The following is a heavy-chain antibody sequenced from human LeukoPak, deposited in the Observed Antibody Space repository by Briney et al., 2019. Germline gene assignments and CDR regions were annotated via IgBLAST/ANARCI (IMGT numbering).Heavy chain of an antibody. D-gene: IGHD2-21*01. CDR1: GGSISIYY. Sequence: SETLSLTCSVSGGSISIYYWSWIRQPAGKGLEWIGRIYTSGSTNYNPSLKSRVTISVDTSKNQFSLKLSSVTAADTAVYYCARDHGLFHMFDPWGQGTLVTVSS. CDR2: IYTSGST. V-gene: IGHV4-4*07. CDR3: ARDHGLFHMFDP. J-gene: IGHJ5*02.